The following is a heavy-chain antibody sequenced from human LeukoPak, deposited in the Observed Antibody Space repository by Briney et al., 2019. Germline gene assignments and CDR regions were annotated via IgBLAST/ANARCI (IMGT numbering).Heavy chain of an antibody. CDR2: INHSGST. D-gene: IGHD3-10*01. J-gene: IGHJ2*01. Sequence: SETLSLTCSVSGVSISSYYWNWIRQPPGKGLEWIGEINHSGSTNYNPSLKSRVSLSVDTSKNQFSLKLSSVTAADTAVYYCARVKYHYGSGSPSYWYFDPWGRGTLVAVSS. CDR1: GVSISSYY. V-gene: IGHV4-34*01. CDR3: ARVKYHYGSGSPSYWYFDP.